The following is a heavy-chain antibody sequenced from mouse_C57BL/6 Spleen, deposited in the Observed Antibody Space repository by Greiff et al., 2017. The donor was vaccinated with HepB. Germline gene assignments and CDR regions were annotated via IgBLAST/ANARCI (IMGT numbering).Heavy chain of an antibody. Sequence: QVQLQQSGAELVRPGASVKLSCKASGYTFTDYYINWVKQRPGQGLEWIARIYPGSGNTYYNEKFKGKATLTAEKSSSTAYMQLSSLTSEDSAVYFCARRIGYYYGSSKGYYFDYWGQGTTLTVSS. J-gene: IGHJ2*01. CDR2: IYPGSGNT. D-gene: IGHD1-1*01. V-gene: IGHV1-76*01. CDR3: ARRIGYYYGSSKGYYFDY. CDR1: GYTFTDYY.